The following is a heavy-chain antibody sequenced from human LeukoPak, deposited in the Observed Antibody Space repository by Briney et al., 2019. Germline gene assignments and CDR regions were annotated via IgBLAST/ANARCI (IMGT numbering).Heavy chain of an antibody. J-gene: IGHJ5*02. CDR1: GGSISSYY. Sequence: SETLSLTCTVSGGSISSYYWSWIRQPPGKGLEWIGYIYYSGSTNYNPSLKSRVTISVDTSKNQFSLKLSSVTAADTAVYYCARHGIAAALFDPWGQGTLVTVSS. D-gene: IGHD6-13*01. CDR2: IYYSGST. V-gene: IGHV4-59*08. CDR3: ARHGIAAALFDP.